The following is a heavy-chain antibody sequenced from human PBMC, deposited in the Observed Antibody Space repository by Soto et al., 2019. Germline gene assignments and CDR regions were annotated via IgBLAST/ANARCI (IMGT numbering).Heavy chain of an antibody. Sequence: SGPTLVNPTQTLTLTCTFSGFSLTTSGVGVGWIRQPPGKAPEWLALIYWNDDKRYSPSLRSRLTITKGTYKNQVVLTMTDMDPVDTDTYYCAHRLGSRGSFDYWGQGSLVTVSS. V-gene: IGHV2-5*01. CDR1: GFSLTTSGVG. CDR3: AHRLGSRGSFDY. D-gene: IGHD6-25*01. J-gene: IGHJ4*02. CDR2: IYWNDDK.